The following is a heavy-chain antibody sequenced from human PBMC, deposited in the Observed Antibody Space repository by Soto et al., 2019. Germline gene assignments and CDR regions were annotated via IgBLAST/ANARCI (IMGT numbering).Heavy chain of an antibody. Sequence: PSETLSLTCTVSGGSVSSQYWSWIRQPAGKGLEWIGRIYNGGIPLIHPSLESRVALSLDTSKNQFSLTLSSVTAADTATSYCAGQDYDKSVYYCEDWGRGSLVTVSS. D-gene: IGHD2-21*01. J-gene: IGHJ4*02. V-gene: IGHV4-4*07. CDR1: GGSVSSQY. CDR2: IYNGGIP. CDR3: AGQDYDKSVYYCED.